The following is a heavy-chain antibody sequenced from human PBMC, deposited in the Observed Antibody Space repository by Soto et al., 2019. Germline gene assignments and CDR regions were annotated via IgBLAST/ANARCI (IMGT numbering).Heavy chain of an antibody. Sequence: GSLRLSCAASGFTFSTYAMTWVRQAPGKGLEWVSAISAGGGDTYYADSVRGRFTISRDNSRNTLYMQMNSLRAEDTAVYFCASGSGTSAKYNWFDPWGQGTLVTVSS. J-gene: IGHJ5*02. V-gene: IGHV3-23*01. CDR3: ASGSGTSAKYNWFDP. D-gene: IGHD3-10*01. CDR1: GFTFSTYA. CDR2: ISAGGGDT.